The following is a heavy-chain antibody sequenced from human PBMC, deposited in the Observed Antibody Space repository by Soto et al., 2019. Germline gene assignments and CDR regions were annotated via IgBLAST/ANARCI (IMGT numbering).Heavy chain of an antibody. CDR3: TRDFRPRRLRDNWFDP. Sequence: EVQLVESGGGLVQPGRSLRLSCTASGFTFGDYAMSWFRQAPGKGLEWVGFIRSKAYGGTTEYAASVKGRFTISRDDSKSIAYLQMNSLKTEDTAVYYCTRDFRPRRLRDNWFDPWGQGTLVTVSS. CDR1: GFTFGDYA. J-gene: IGHJ5*02. CDR2: IRSKAYGGTT. V-gene: IGHV3-49*03. D-gene: IGHD4-17*01.